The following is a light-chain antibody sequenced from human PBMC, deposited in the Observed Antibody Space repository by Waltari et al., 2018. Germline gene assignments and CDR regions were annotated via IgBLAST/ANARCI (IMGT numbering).Light chain of an antibody. V-gene: IGLV2-11*01. CDR2: DVS. Sequence: QSALTQPRSVSGSPGQSVTIPCTGTRNDIGSYNYVSWYQQHPGKAPKFIIFDVSKRPSGIPDRFSGSKSGKTASLTISGLQADDEADYYCCSYAGSYTWVFGGGTKLTVL. CDR3: CSYAGSYTWV. CDR1: RNDIGSYNY. J-gene: IGLJ3*02.